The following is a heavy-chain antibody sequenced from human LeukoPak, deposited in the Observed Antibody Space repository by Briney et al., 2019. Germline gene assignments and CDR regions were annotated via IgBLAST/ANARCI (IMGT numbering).Heavy chain of an antibody. CDR2: ISAYNGNT. CDR3: ARQRWYYDSSGYYYDRGPFDI. Sequence: GASVKVSCKASGYTFTSYGISWVRQAPGQGLEWMGRISAYNGNTNYAQKPQGRVTMTTDTSTSTAYMELRSLRSDDTAVYYCARQRWYYDSSGYYYDRGPFDIWGQGTMVTVSS. V-gene: IGHV1-18*01. J-gene: IGHJ3*02. CDR1: GYTFTSYG. D-gene: IGHD3-22*01.